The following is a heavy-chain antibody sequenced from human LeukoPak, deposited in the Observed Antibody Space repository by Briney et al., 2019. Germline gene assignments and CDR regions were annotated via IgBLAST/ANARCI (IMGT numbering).Heavy chain of an antibody. J-gene: IGHJ4*02. CDR2: IYYSGST. Sequence: SETLSLTCTVSGGSISSSSYYWGWIRQPPGKGLEWIGSIYYSGSTYYNPSLKSRVTISVDTSKNQFSLKLSSVTAADTAVYYCARGDDYGIIGYWGQGTLVTVSS. V-gene: IGHV4-39*07. CDR1: GGSISSSSYY. D-gene: IGHD4-17*01. CDR3: ARGDDYGIIGY.